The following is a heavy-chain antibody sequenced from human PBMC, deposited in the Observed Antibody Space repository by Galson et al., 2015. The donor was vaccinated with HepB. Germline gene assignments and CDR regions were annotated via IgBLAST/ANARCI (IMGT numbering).Heavy chain of an antibody. V-gene: IGHV3-23*01. J-gene: IGHJ6*02. Sequence: SLRLSCAASGFTFSSYALTWVRQAPGRGLEWVSTTSSSGASTYYADSVKGRFTISRDNSKNTLYLQMNSLRAEDTALYYCARGLVPAARNLFYYYYGMDVWGQGTTVTVSS. D-gene: IGHD2-2*01. CDR3: ARGLVPAARNLFYYYYGMDV. CDR2: TSSSGAST. CDR1: GFTFSSYA.